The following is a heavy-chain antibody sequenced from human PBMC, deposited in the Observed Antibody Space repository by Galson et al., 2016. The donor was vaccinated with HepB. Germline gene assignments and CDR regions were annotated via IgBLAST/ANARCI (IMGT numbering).Heavy chain of an antibody. CDR1: GGTFSSFA. CDR2: IIPILGTT. CDR3: ARYESSDWFSYYYYHGMDV. Sequence: SVKVSCKASGGTFSSFALVWVRQAPRQGLEWMGGIIPILGTTNYAQKFQDRVTITADDATSTVYMELRSLRSEDTAKYYCARYESSDWFSYYYYHGMDVWGQGTTVTVSS. J-gene: IGHJ6*01. D-gene: IGHD6-19*01. V-gene: IGHV1-69*13.